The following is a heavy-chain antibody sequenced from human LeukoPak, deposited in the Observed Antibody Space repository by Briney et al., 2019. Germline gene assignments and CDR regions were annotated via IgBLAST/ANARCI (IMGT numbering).Heavy chain of an antibody. CDR2: IYYSGST. CDR1: GCSISSYH. CDR3: ARDLGPTRGIDS. V-gene: IGHV4-59*01. Sequence: SETLSLTCTASGCSISSYHWSWIRQPPGKGLGWIGHIYYSGSTNSNPSLKSRVTISVDTSKNQCSLKLSSVTAAATAVYSCARDLGPTRGIDSWGDGDLVTVSS. J-gene: IGHJ4*03. D-gene: IGHD5-24*01.